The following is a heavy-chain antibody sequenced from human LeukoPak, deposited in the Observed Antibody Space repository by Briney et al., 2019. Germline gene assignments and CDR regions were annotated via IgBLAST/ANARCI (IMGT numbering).Heavy chain of an antibody. CDR2: IYHGGST. CDR1: GGSFSGYY. V-gene: IGHV4-34*01. CDR3: ARHSTTWFYFDS. J-gene: IGHJ4*02. D-gene: IGHD6-13*01. Sequence: SETLSLTCAVYGGSFSGYYWSWIRQPPGKGLKWIGYIYHGGSTYYNPSLKSRVSISVDTSKNQFSLNLSSVTAADTAIYYCARHSTTWFYFDSWGQGTLVTVSS.